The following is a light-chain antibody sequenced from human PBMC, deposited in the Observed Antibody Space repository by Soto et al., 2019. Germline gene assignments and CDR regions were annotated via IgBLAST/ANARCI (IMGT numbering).Light chain of an antibody. Sequence: EMVLTQSPGTLSLSPGERATLSCRASQTVTSSYLAWYQQKPGQAPRLLIYGASRRATGIPDRFSGSGSGTDFTLTISRLEPEDFAVYYCQQYGDSLITFGGGTKVAIK. J-gene: IGKJ4*01. CDR3: QQYGDSLIT. CDR2: GAS. CDR1: QTVTSSY. V-gene: IGKV3-20*01.